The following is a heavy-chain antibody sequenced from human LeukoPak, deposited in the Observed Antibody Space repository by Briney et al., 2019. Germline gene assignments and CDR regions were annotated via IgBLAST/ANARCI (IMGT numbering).Heavy chain of an antibody. CDR2: INPNSGGT. V-gene: IGHV1-2*02. Sequence: GASVTVSCKPSVYTFTRYYMHWVRQAPGQGLEWMGWINPNSGGTNYAQKFQGRVTMTRDTSISTAYMELSRLRSDDTAVYYCARDGMVRAFGAFDIWGQGTMVTVSS. J-gene: IGHJ3*02. CDR1: VYTFTRYY. D-gene: IGHD3-10*01. CDR3: ARDGMVRAFGAFDI.